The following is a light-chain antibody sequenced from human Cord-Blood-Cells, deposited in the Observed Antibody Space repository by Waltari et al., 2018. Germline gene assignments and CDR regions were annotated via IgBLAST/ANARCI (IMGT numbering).Light chain of an antibody. V-gene: IGLV7-43*01. J-gene: IGLJ2*01. CDR2: STC. CDR1: TGAVTSGYY. Sequence: QTVVTQEPSLTVSPGGTVTLTCASSTGAVTSGYYPNWFQQKPGQAPRALIYSTCNKPPWTPARFSGSLLGGKAALTLSGVQPEDEAEYYCLLYYGGAVVVGGGTKLTVL. CDR3: LLYYGGAVV.